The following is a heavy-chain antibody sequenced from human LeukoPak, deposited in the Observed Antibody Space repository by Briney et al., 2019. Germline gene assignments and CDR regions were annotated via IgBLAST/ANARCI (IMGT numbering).Heavy chain of an antibody. Sequence: SETLSLTCAVSGGSISSSNWWSWVRQPPGKGPEWIGEIYHSGSTNYNPSLKSRVTISVDKSKNQFSLKLSSVTAADTAVYYCARGLLWFGEFTYYFDYWGQGTLVTVSS. V-gene: IGHV4-4*02. J-gene: IGHJ4*02. CDR1: GGSISSSNW. CDR2: IYHSGST. CDR3: ARGLLWFGEFTYYFDY. D-gene: IGHD3-10*01.